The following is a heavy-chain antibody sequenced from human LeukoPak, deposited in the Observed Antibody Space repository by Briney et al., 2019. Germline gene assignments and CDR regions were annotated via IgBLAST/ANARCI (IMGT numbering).Heavy chain of an antibody. D-gene: IGHD3-9*01. V-gene: IGHV1-18*01. CDR1: GYTFLSHG. Sequence: GASVTVSCKASGYTFLSHGFSWVRQAPGQGIEWMGWTSANNRNTNYAQRLQGRVTMTTDTSTNTAYMELRTLRSDDTAVYYCARSQAVFSSSLYYYYMDVWGKGTTIIVSS. J-gene: IGHJ6*03. CDR3: ARSQAVFSSSLYYYYMDV. CDR2: TSANNRNT.